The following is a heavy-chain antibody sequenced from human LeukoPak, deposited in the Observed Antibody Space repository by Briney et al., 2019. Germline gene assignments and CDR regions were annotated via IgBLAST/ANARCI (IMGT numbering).Heavy chain of an antibody. J-gene: IGHJ4*02. CDR3: AKYSGNYFGDY. D-gene: IGHD1-26*01. CDR2: ISASGGHT. Sequence: GGSLRLSCAASGFTFSSCAMSWVRQAPGKGLEWVSGISASGGHTFYANSVKGRFSISRDNSKNTLYLQMNSLRAEDTAIYYCAKYSGNYFGDYWGPGNLVTVSS. V-gene: IGHV3-23*01. CDR1: GFTFSSCA.